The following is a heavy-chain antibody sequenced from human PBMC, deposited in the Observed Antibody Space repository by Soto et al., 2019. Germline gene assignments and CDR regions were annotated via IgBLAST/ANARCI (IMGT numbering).Heavy chain of an antibody. Sequence: QVQLQESGPGLVESSGTLSLTCEVSSGSISSGNWWSWVRQPPGKGLEWIGEIYYTGATNYNPSLQRRVTMTIDKSKYQFSLNLRSATAADTAVYYCARVFSSGSGWMYYFDFWGQGILVSVSS. CDR2: IYYTGAT. CDR1: SGSISSGNW. CDR3: ARVFSSGSGWMYYFDF. D-gene: IGHD6-25*01. V-gene: IGHV4-4*02. J-gene: IGHJ4*02.